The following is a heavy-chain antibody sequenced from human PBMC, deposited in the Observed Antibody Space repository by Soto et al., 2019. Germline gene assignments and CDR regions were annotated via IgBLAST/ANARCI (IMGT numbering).Heavy chain of an antibody. D-gene: IGHD2-2*01. J-gene: IGHJ5*02. CDR1: GYTFTSYG. CDR2: ISAYNGNT. Sequence: ASVKVSCKASGYTFTSYGISWVRQAPGQGLEWMGWISAYNGNTNYAQKLQGRVTMTTDTSTSTAYMELRSLRSDDTAVYYCAREIVVVPAAMLWFDPWGQGTLVTVSS. CDR3: AREIVVVPAAMLWFDP. V-gene: IGHV1-18*01.